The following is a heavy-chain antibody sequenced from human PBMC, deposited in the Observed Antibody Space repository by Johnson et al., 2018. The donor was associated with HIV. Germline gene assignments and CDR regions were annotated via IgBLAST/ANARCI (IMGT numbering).Heavy chain of an antibody. J-gene: IGHJ3*02. Sequence: QVQLVESGGCVVQPGRSLRLSCAASGFTFSSYAMHWVRQAPGKGLEWVAVISYDGSNKYYADSVKGRFTISRDNSKNTLYLQMNSLRAEDTAVYYCAKGGWELRHAFDIWGQGTMVTVSS. CDR1: GFTFSSYA. V-gene: IGHV3-30*04. CDR2: ISYDGSNK. CDR3: AKGGWELRHAFDI. D-gene: IGHD1-26*01.